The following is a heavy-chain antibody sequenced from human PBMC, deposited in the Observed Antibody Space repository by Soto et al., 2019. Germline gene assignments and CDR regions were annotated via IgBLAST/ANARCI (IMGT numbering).Heavy chain of an antibody. Sequence: PGGSLRLSCAASGFTFSSYSMNWVRQAPGKGLEWVSSISSSSSSIYYADSVKGRFTISRDNSKNTLYLQMNSLRAEDTAAYYCAKDASPYDFWNGLEFDAIDIWGQGTMVTVSS. J-gene: IGHJ3*02. CDR3: AKDASPYDFWNGLEFDAIDI. CDR2: ISSSSSSI. D-gene: IGHD3-3*01. CDR1: GFTFSSYS. V-gene: IGHV3-21*04.